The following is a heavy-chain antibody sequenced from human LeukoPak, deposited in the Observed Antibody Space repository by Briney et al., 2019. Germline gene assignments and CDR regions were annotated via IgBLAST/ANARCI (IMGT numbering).Heavy chain of an antibody. J-gene: IGHJ4*02. Sequence: SETLSLTCSVPGGSISNYYWSWIRQPPGKGLEWIGYIFYTGSTKYNPSLKSRVTISVDTAKNQFSLKLSSVTAADTAVYYCARVGGYTYGYEFDYWGQGTLVTVSS. CDR2: IFYTGST. CDR3: ARVGGYTYGYEFDY. D-gene: IGHD5-18*01. CDR1: GGSISNYY. V-gene: IGHV4-59*01.